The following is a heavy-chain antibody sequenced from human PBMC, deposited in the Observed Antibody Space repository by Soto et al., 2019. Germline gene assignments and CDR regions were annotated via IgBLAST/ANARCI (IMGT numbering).Heavy chain of an antibody. D-gene: IGHD1-1*01. CDR3: ARDTDSDTWNDPFDY. J-gene: IGHJ4*02. V-gene: IGHV3-9*01. CDR2: ISWNSGST. CDR1: GFIFDDFP. Sequence: DVQLVESGGGLVQPGRSLRLSCAASGFIFDDFPMHWVRQAPGKGLEWVSGISWNSGSTDYAASVKGRFIISRDNARNSLYLQMNSLRPEDTALYYCARDTDSDTWNDPFDYWGQGALVIVS.